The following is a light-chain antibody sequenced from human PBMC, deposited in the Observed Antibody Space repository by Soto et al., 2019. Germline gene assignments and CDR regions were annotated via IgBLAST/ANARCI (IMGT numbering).Light chain of an antibody. Sequence: QSVLTQLPTVSGSPGQSITISCTGTSNDVGGYNYVSWFQQHPGKARQLLIFEVSNRPSGVSHRVSGSKSGNTASLTISGLQAEDEADDYCSSFTSTSTFVFGSGTKVTVL. CDR3: SSFTSTSTFV. J-gene: IGLJ1*01. CDR2: EVS. V-gene: IGLV2-14*01. CDR1: SNDVGGYNY.